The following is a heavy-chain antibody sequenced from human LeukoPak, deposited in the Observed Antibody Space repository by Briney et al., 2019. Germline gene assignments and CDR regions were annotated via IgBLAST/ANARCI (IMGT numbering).Heavy chain of an antibody. Sequence: GASVKVSCKASGYTFTSYGISWVRQAPGQGLEWMGWISGYNGNTNYAQKLQGRVTMTTDTSTSTAYMELRSLRSDDTAVYYCARDYCSSTSCYFDYWGQGTLVTVSS. J-gene: IGHJ4*02. D-gene: IGHD2-2*01. CDR3: ARDYCSSTSCYFDY. CDR1: GYTFTSYG. V-gene: IGHV1-18*01. CDR2: ISGYNGNT.